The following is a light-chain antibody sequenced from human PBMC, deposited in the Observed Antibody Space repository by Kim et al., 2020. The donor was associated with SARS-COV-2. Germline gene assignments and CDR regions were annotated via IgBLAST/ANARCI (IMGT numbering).Light chain of an antibody. CDR2: SND. J-gene: IGLJ3*02. Sequence: GHRVAICCSGSRSNIGSQFVNWYQHLPGPAPKLRIYSNDYRPSGVPARFSGSKSGTSASLAISGLQSEDEADYYCVAWDDSLNGSVFGGGTQLTVL. CDR1: RSNIGSQF. V-gene: IGLV1-44*01. CDR3: VAWDDSLNGSV.